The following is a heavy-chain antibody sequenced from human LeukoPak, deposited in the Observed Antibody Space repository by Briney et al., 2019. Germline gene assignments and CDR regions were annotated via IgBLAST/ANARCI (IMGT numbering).Heavy chain of an antibody. CDR1: GFAFSNYA. D-gene: IGHD5-24*01. CDR2: IKQDGSKK. V-gene: IGHV3-7*04. CDR3: TRVGYIDEGIDY. J-gene: IGHJ4*02. Sequence: GGSLRLSRAASGFAFSNYAMHWVRQARGKGLEWVANIKQDGSKKSYVDSVKGRFTISRDNAKNSLYLQMNSLRAEDTAIYYCTRVGYIDEGIDYWGQGTLVTVSS.